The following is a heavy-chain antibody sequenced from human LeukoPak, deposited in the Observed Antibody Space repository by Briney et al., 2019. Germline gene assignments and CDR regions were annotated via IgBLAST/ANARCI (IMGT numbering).Heavy chain of an antibody. CDR3: ARDWGASYYDISGYYPFDY. CDR1: GFTFSSYW. CDR2: IKQDGSEK. V-gene: IGHV3-7*01. Sequence: GGSLRLSCAASGFTFSSYWMSWVRQAPGKGLEWVANIKQDGSEKYYVDSVKGRFTISRDNAKKSLYLQMNSLRVEDTAVYYCARDWGASYYDISGYYPFDYWGQGTLVTVSS. J-gene: IGHJ4*02. D-gene: IGHD3-22*01.